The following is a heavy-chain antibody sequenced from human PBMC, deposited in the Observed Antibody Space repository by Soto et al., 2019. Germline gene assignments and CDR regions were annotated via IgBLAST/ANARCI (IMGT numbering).Heavy chain of an antibody. Sequence: ASVKVSCKASGYTFTGYYMHWVRQAPGQGLEWMGWINPNSGGTNYAQKLQGRVTMTTDTSTSTAYMELRSLRSDDTAVYYCARGGDSPPYYFDYWGQGTLVTVSS. D-gene: IGHD2-21*02. CDR2: INPNSGGT. J-gene: IGHJ4*02. CDR1: GYTFTGYY. V-gene: IGHV1-2*02. CDR3: ARGGDSPPYYFDY.